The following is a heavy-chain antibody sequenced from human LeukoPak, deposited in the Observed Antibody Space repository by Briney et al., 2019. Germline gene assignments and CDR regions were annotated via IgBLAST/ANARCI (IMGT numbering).Heavy chain of an antibody. V-gene: IGHV3-30*03. CDR1: GFTFSSYG. CDR3: ARDFTIFRLTYYFGY. J-gene: IGHJ4*02. D-gene: IGHD3-9*01. CDR2: ISYDGSNK. Sequence: GRSLRLSCAASGFTFSSYGMHWVRQAPGKGLEWVAVISYDGSNKYYADSVKGRFTISRDNSKNTLYLQMNSLRAEDTAVYYCARDFTIFRLTYYFGYWGQGTLVTVSS.